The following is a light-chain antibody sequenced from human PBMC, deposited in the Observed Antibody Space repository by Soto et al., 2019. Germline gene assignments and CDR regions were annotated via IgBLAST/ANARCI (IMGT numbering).Light chain of an antibody. V-gene: IGLV2-8*01. CDR1: SSDVGGYNY. J-gene: IGLJ2*01. Sequence: QSVLTQPPSASGSPVQSVTISCTGTSSDVGGYNYVSWYQQHPGKAPKLMIYEVSKRPSGVPDRFSGSKSGNTASLTVSGLQVEDEADYYCSSFEASNNLLFGGGTKLTVL. CDR2: EVS. CDR3: SSFEASNNLL.